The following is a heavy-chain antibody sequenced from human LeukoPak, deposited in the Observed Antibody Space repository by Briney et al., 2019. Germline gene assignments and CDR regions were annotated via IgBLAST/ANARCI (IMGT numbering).Heavy chain of an antibody. CDR3: ARGVWELHLDY. V-gene: IGHV3-21*01. Sequence: GGSLRLSCAASGFTFSSAWMSWVRQAPWKGLEWVSSISSSSSYIYYADSVKGRFTISRDNSKNTLYLQMNSLRAEDTAVYYCARGVWELHLDYWGQGTLVTVSS. CDR1: GFTFSSAW. J-gene: IGHJ4*02. D-gene: IGHD1-26*01. CDR2: ISSSSSYI.